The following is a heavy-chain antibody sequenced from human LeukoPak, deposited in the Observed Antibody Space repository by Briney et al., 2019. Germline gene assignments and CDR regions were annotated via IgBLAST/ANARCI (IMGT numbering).Heavy chain of an antibody. Sequence: ASVKVSCKASVYTFTDYYMHWVRQAPDLGREWMRWINPNSGGTNYAHNFQSRVTMTRDTSISTAYMALSRLRPDDTAVYYCARDLVRPPRYYFDYWGQGTLVTVSS. V-gene: IGHV1-2*07. J-gene: IGHJ4*02. CDR2: INPNSGGT. CDR3: ARDLVRPPRYYFDY. D-gene: IGHD6-13*01. CDR1: VYTFTDYY.